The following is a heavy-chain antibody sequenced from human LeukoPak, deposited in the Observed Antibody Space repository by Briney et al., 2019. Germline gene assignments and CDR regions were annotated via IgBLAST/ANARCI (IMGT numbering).Heavy chain of an antibody. CDR3: ARETGYYDSSGYYYFDY. Sequence: SETLSLTCTVSGGSISSGGYYWSWIRQHPGKGLEWIVYIYYSGSTYYNPSLKSRVTISVDTSKNQFSLKLSSVTAADTAVYYCARETGYYDSSGYYYFDYWGQGTLVTVSS. D-gene: IGHD3-22*01. CDR2: IYYSGST. V-gene: IGHV4-31*03. CDR1: GGSISSGGYY. J-gene: IGHJ4*02.